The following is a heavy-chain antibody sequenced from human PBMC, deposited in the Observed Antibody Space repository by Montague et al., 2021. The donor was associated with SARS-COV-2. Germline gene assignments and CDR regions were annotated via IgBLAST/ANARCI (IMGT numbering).Heavy chain of an antibody. CDR1: GFTFSNYE. J-gene: IGHJ4*02. Sequence: SLRLSCAASGFTFSNYEMSWVRQAPGKGLEWLSYIRSSGSTIYYXDSVKGRFTISRDNAKNSLYLQMNSLRAEDTAVYYCARDTPYYYGSGSYYEPRRVFDYWGQGTLVTVSS. D-gene: IGHD3-10*01. CDR2: IRSSGSTI. CDR3: ARDTPYYYGSGSYYEPRRVFDY. V-gene: IGHV3-48*03.